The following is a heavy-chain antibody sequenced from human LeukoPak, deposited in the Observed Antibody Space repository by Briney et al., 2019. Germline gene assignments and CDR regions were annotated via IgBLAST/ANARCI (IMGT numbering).Heavy chain of an antibody. CDR2: ITWDGGGT. CDR1: GFTFDDYV. J-gene: IGHJ4*02. CDR3: ARGGYRSSQTKFDY. D-gene: IGHD6-13*01. V-gene: IGHV3-43D*03. Sequence: PGGSLRLSCAASGFTFDDYVMHWVRQAPGKGLEWVSLITWDGGGTYYSASVKGRFTISRDNSKNSLYLHMNSLRPEDTALYFCARGGYRSSQTKFDYWGQGTLVTVSS.